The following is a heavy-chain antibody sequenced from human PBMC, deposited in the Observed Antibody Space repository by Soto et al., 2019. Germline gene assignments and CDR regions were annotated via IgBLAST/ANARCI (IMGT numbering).Heavy chain of an antibody. CDR1: GFTFSSYS. Sequence: GGSLRLSCAASGFTFSSYSMNWVRQAPGKGLEWVSSISSSSSYIYYADSVKGRFTISRDNAKNSLYLQMNSLRAEDTAVYYCARDRLDYDYVWGSYRYLVYFDYWGQGTLVTVSS. CDR3: ARDRLDYDYVWGSYRYLVYFDY. CDR2: ISSSSSYI. J-gene: IGHJ4*02. D-gene: IGHD3-16*02. V-gene: IGHV3-21*01.